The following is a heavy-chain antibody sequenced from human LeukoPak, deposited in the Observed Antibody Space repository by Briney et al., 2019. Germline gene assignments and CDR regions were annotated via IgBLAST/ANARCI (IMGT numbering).Heavy chain of an antibody. D-gene: IGHD2-21*02. J-gene: IGHJ4*02. V-gene: IGHV3-30*04. CDR1: GFTFSSYA. CDR2: ISYDGSNK. Sequence: GRSLRLSCAASGFTFSSYAMHWVRQAPGKGLEWVAVISYDGSNKYYADSVKGRFTISRDNSKNTLYLQMNSLRAEDTAVYYCARDLDPYCGGDCYFDYWGQGTLVTVSS. CDR3: ARDLDPYCGGDCYFDY.